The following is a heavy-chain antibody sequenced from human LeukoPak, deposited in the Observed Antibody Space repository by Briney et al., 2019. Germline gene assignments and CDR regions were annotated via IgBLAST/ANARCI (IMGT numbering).Heavy chain of an antibody. V-gene: IGHV3-23*01. Sequence: GGSLRLSWAASGFTLSGYAMSGVRQAPGKGLEWVSAISGSGGSTYYADSVKGRFTISRDNSKNTLYLQMNSLRAEDTAVYYCTSGVAGNFDYWGQGTLVTVSS. CDR1: GFTLSGYA. J-gene: IGHJ4*02. D-gene: IGHD6-19*01. CDR2: ISGSGGST. CDR3: TSGVAGNFDY.